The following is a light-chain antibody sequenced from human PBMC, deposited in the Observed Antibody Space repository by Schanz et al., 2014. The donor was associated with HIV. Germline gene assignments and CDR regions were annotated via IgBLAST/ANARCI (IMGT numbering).Light chain of an antibody. CDR2: ATY. V-gene: IGLV1-44*01. CDR1: NSNIRSNT. CDR3: ATWDDSLEGWV. Sequence: QSVLTQPPSASGTPGQRVTISCSVSNSNIRSNTINWYQHLPGTAPTLLIYATYNRPSGVPDRFSGSESGTSASLAISGLQSEDESDFFCATWDDSLEGWVFGGGTKVTVL. J-gene: IGLJ3*02.